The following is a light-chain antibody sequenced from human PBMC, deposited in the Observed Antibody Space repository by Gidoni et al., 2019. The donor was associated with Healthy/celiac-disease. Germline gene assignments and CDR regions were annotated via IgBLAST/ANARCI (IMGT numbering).Light chain of an antibody. V-gene: IGKV3D-20*01. CDR3: QQYGSSLLT. J-gene: IGKJ4*01. CDR2: DAS. Sequence: DIVLTQSPATLSLSPGERATLSCGASQSVSRSYLAWYQQKPGLAPRLLIYDASSRATGIPDRFSGSGSGTDFTLTISRLEPEDFAAYYCQQYGSSLLTFGGGTKVEIK. CDR1: QSVSRSY.